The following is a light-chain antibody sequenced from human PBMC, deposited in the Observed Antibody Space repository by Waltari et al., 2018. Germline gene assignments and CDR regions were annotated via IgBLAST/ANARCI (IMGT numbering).Light chain of an antibody. CDR2: EVS. CDR3: SSYTSSSTKVV. V-gene: IGLV2-14*01. J-gene: IGLJ2*01. CDR1: SSHVGGYNN. Sequence: QAARPQPASVSGSPGQSTTISCPGTSSHVGGYNNVSWYQQHPGKAPNLMIYEVSNRPSGVSNRFSGSKSGNTASLTISGLQAEDEADYYCSSYTSSSTKVVFGGGTKLTVL.